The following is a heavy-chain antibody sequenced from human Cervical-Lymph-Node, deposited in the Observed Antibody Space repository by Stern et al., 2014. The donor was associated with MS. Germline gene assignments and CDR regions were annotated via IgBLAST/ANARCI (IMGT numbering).Heavy chain of an antibody. CDR3: SRAPYSTSFPSYSGMDV. Sequence: QVQLVQSGAEMKKPGASVTVSCKASRNTSTGDYIHWVRQAPGQGLEWMGWINPNSGATNYAPKFQGWVPLTRDTSLSTAYMTLKRLRPGATAAYYCSRAPYSTSFPSYSGMDVWGQGTAVTVSS. J-gene: IGHJ6*02. V-gene: IGHV1-2*04. D-gene: IGHD2/OR15-2a*01. CDR2: INPNSGAT. CDR1: RNTSTGDY.